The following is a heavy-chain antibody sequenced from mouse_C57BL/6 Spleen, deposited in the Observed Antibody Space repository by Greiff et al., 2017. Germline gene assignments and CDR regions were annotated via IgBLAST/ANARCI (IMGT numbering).Heavy chain of an antibody. CDR2: INPYNGGT. D-gene: IGHD2-3*01. CDR1: GYTFTDYY. V-gene: IGHV1-19*01. J-gene: IGHJ2*01. CDR3: ARGPDGY. Sequence: EVKVVESGPVLVKPGASVKMSCKASGYTFTDYYMNWVKQSHGKSLEWIGVINPYNGGTSYNQKFKGKATLTVDKSSSTAYMELNSLTSEDSAVYYCARGPDGYWGQGTTLTVSS.